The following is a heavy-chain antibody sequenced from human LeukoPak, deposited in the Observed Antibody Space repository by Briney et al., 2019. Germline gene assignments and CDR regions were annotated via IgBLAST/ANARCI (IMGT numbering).Heavy chain of an antibody. J-gene: IGHJ3*02. V-gene: IGHV1-18*01. D-gene: IGHD2-2*02. CDR2: ISAYNGNT. CDR1: GYTCTSYG. Sequence: GASVKVSCKASGYTCTSYGISWVRQAPGQGLEWMGWISAYNGNTNYAQKLQGRVTMTTDTSTSTAYMELRSLRSDDTAVYYCARVKGCSSTSCYTGAFDIWGQGTMVTVSS. CDR3: ARVKGCSSTSCYTGAFDI.